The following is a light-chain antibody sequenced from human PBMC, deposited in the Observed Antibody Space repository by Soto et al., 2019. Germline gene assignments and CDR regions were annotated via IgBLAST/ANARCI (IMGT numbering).Light chain of an antibody. CDR2: EVS. Sequence: QSALTQPPSASGSPGQSVTISCTGTSSDVGGYNYVSWYQQHPGKAPKLMIYEVSKRPSVVPDRFSGSKSGNTASLTVSGLQAEDEADYYCSSYAGSNFVVFGGGTKLTV. CDR3: SSYAGSNFVV. J-gene: IGLJ2*01. CDR1: SSDVGGYNY. V-gene: IGLV2-8*01.